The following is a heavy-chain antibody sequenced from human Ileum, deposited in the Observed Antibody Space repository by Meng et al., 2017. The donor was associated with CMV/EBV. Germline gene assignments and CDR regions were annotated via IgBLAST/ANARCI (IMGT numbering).Heavy chain of an antibody. CDR1: GGSISGSGYY. CDR2: IYSSGST. V-gene: IGHV4-31*02. J-gene: IGHJ4*02. CDR3: ARGPTTVTTYYFDY. Sequence: SGGSISGSGYYWSWIRQHPGKGMEWIRYIYSSGSTGCTPSLKDRVTMSVDTTKNQLTLKLSSVNDADTAVYYGARGPTTVTTYYFDYWGQGTLVTVSS. D-gene: IGHD4-17*01.